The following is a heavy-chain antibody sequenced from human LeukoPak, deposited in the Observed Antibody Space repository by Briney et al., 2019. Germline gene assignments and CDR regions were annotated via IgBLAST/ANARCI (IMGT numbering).Heavy chain of an antibody. CDR3: ARSGYEMTAAGHPSDY. Sequence: SETPSLTCAVYGGSFSGYYWSWIRQPPGKGLEWIGEINHSGSTNYNPSLKSRVTISVDTSKNQFSLKLSSVTAADTAVYYCARSGYEMTAAGHPSDYWGQGTLVTVSS. V-gene: IGHV4-34*01. J-gene: IGHJ4*02. D-gene: IGHD6-13*01. CDR1: GGSFSGYY. CDR2: INHSGST.